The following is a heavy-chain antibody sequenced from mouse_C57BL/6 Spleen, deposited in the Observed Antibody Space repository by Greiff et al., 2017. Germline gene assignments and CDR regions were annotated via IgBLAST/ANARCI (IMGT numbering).Heavy chain of an antibody. CDR2: IDPSDSYT. D-gene: IGHD1-1*01. V-gene: IGHV1-69*01. CDR1: GYTFTSYW. Sequence: QVQLQQPGAELVMPGASVKLSCKASGYTFTSYWMHWVKQRPGQGLEWIGEIDPSDSYTNYNQKFKGKSTLTVDKSSSTAYMQLSSLTSEDSAVYYCARDGSSYNYWGQGTTRTVSS. J-gene: IGHJ2*01. CDR3: ARDGSSYNY.